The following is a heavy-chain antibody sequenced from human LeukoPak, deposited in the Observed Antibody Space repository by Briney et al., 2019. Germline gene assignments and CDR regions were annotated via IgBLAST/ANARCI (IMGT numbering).Heavy chain of an antibody. CDR2: ITWNSGSM. CDR1: GFTFDDYA. D-gene: IGHD5-18*01. J-gene: IGHJ4*02. V-gene: IGHV3-9*01. Sequence: GGSLRLSCAASGFTFDDYAMHWVRQAPGKGLEWFSGITWNSGSMNYADSVKGRFTISRDNAKNSLYLQMNSLRAEDTAVYYCARDSRYGYSNDYWSQGTLVTVSS. CDR3: ARDSRYGYSNDY.